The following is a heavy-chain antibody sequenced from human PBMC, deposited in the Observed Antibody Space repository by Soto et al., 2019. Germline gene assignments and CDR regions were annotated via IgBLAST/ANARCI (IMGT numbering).Heavy chain of an antibody. J-gene: IGHJ5*02. CDR3: ARDPSGWYGWFDP. CDR2: IYYSGST. CDR1: GGSVGSGSYY. Sequence: PSETLSLTCTVSGGSVGSGSYYWSWIRQPPGKGLEWIGYIYYSGSTNYNPSLKSRVTISVDTSKNQFSLKLSSVTAADTAVYYCARDPSGWYGWFDPWGQGTLVTVSS. V-gene: IGHV4-61*01. D-gene: IGHD6-19*01.